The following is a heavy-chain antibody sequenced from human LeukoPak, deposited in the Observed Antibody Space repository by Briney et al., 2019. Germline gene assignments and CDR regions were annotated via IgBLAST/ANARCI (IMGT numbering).Heavy chain of an antibody. V-gene: IGHV3-30-3*01. CDR2: ISYDGSNK. CDR3: ARDLGDYGDYVM. CDR1: GFTFSSYA. D-gene: IGHD4-17*01. J-gene: IGHJ4*02. Sequence: GGSLRLSCAASGFTFSSYAMHWVRQAPGKGLEWVAVISYDGSNKYYADSVKGRFTISRDNSKNTLYLQMNSLRAEDTAVYYCARDLGDYGDYVMWGQGTLVTVSS.